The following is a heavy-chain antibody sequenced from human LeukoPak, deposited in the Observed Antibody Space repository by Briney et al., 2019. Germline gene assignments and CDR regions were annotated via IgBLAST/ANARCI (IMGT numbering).Heavy chain of an antibody. CDR1: GGSISSYY. V-gene: IGHV4-59*01. Sequence: SETLSLTCTVSGGSISSYYWSWIRQPPGKGLEWIGYIYYSGSTNYNPSLKSRVTISVDTSKNQFSLKLSSVTAADTAVYYCARDQQLVRGFDPWGQGTLVIVSS. J-gene: IGHJ5*02. CDR3: ARDQQLVRGFDP. CDR2: IYYSGST. D-gene: IGHD6-6*01.